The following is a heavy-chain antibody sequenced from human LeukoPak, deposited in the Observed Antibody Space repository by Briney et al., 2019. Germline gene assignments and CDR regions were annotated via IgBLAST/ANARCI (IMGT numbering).Heavy chain of an antibody. CDR1: GFTFSSYW. V-gene: IGHV3-7*04. CDR2: IKQDGSEK. Sequence: GGSLRLSCAASGFTFSSYWMTWVRQAPGKGLEWVANIKQDGSEKYYVDSVRDRFTISRDNSKNTKYLQMNSLRAEDTAVYYCARAQDLYDSSGFSYYFDYWGQGTMVTVSS. CDR3: ARAQDLYDSSGFSYYFDY. J-gene: IGHJ4*02. D-gene: IGHD3-22*01.